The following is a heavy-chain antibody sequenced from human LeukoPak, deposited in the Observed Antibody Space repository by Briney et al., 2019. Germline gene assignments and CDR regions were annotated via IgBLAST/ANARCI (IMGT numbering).Heavy chain of an antibody. CDR2: INPNSGGT. D-gene: IGHD3-9*01. CDR3: ARDPREVLRYFDWLLYGSTMDYFDY. J-gene: IGHJ4*02. V-gene: IGHV1-2*02. CDR1: GYTFTGYY. Sequence: ASVKVSCKASGYTFTGYYMHWVRQAPGQGLEWMGWINPNSGGTNYAQKFQGRVTMTRDTSISTAYMELSRLRSDDTAVYYCARDPREVLRYFDWLLYGSTMDYFDYWGQGTLVTVSS.